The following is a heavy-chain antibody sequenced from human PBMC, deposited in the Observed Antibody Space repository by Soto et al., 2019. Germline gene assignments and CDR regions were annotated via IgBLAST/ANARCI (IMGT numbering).Heavy chain of an antibody. J-gene: IGHJ4*02. CDR1: GGSISSDDCY. V-gene: IGHV4-31*03. Sequence: QVQLQESGPGLVEPSQTLSLTCSVSGGSISSDDCYWSWIRQHPGKGLEWIGNIFFSGNTYYNPSLKSRASISVDTSKNQFSLRVTSVTAADTAVYYCASLRGSGTNVLFDHWGQGSLVTVSS. CDR2: IFFSGNT. D-gene: IGHD3-10*01. CDR3: ASLRGSGTNVLFDH.